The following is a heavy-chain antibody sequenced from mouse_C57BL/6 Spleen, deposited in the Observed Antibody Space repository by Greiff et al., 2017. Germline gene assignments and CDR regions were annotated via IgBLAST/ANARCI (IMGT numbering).Heavy chain of an antibody. CDR2: INPNNGGT. D-gene: IGHD2-3*01. CDR3: AIVDGYYGGSFDY. Sequence: VHVKQSGPELVKPGASVKMSCKASGYTFTDYNMHWVKQSHGKSLEWIGYINPNNGGTSYNQKFKGKATLTVNKSSSTAYMELRSLTSEDSAVYYCAIVDGYYGGSFDYWGQGTTLTVSS. J-gene: IGHJ2*01. V-gene: IGHV1-22*01. CDR1: GYTFTDYN.